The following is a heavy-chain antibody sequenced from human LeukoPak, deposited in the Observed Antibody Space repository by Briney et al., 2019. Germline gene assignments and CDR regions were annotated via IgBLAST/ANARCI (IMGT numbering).Heavy chain of an antibody. Sequence: ASVKVSCKASGYTFTSYCMHWVRQAPGQGLEWMGIINPSGGSTSYAQKFQGRVTMTRDMSTSTVYMELSSLRSEDTAVYYCARGLNLVVTTIVIPTRRFDPWGQGTLVTVSS. CDR3: ARGLNLVVTTIVIPTRRFDP. CDR1: GYTFTSYC. CDR2: INPSGGST. J-gene: IGHJ5*02. D-gene: IGHD5-12*01. V-gene: IGHV1-46*01.